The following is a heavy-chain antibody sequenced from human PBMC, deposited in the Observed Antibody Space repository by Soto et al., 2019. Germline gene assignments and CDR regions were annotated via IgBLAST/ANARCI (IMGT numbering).Heavy chain of an antibody. D-gene: IGHD3-10*01. Sequence: EVQLVESGGGLIQPGGSLRLSCAVSGFTVSNNYMSWVRQAPGKGLEGVSVIYSGGYTAYGDSVKGRFTISRDNSKNTNNPQKKSLGAEGPVVYYWATQPGGGGYWGQGTLVTVSS. CDR2: IYSGGYT. J-gene: IGHJ4*02. CDR1: GFTVSNNY. CDR3: ATQPGGGGY. V-gene: IGHV3-53*01.